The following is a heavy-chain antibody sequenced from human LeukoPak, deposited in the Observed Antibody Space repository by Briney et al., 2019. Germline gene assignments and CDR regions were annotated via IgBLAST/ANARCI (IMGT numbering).Heavy chain of an antibody. J-gene: IGHJ4*02. Sequence: GGSLRLSCAASGFTFDDYAMHWVRQAPGKGLEWVSGISWNSGSIGYADSVKGRFTISRDNAKNSLYLQMNSLRAEDTAVYYCAKEVANDFWSGYNDYWGQGTLVTVSS. CDR2: ISWNSGSI. CDR3: AKEVANDFWSGYNDY. D-gene: IGHD3-3*01. CDR1: GFTFDDYA. V-gene: IGHV3-9*01.